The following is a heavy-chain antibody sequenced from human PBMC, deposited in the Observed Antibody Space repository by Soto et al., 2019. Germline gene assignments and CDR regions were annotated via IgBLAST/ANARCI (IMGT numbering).Heavy chain of an antibody. D-gene: IGHD7-27*01. Sequence: PGGSLRLSCAASGFIFSSYWMNWVRQAPGKGLEWVASINQDGREKYYVDSVKGRFTISRDNAKNSLYLQVNSLRAEDTAVYYCARDGEAPGLYLDYWGQGTLVPVYS. CDR3: ARDGEAPGLYLDY. J-gene: IGHJ4*02. CDR2: INQDGREK. CDR1: GFIFSSYW. V-gene: IGHV3-7*01.